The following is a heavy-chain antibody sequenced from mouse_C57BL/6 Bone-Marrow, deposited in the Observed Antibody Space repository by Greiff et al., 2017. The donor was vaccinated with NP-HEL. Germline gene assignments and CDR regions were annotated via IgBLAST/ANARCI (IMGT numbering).Heavy chain of an antibody. CDR3: ARAGYFDY. V-gene: IGHV5-4*03. Sequence: EVKLMESGGGLVKPGGSLKLSCAASGFTFSSYAMSWVRRTPEKGLGGVATSSDGGSYTYYPDNVKGRFTISRDNAKNNLYLQMSHLKSEDTAMYYCARAGYFDYWGQGTTLTVSS. CDR1: GFTFSSYA. D-gene: IGHD4-1*01. CDR2: SSDGGSYT. J-gene: IGHJ2*01.